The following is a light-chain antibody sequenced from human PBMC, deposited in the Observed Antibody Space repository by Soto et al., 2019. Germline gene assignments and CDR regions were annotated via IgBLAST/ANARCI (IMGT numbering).Light chain of an antibody. CDR3: QQYNSWPEYT. Sequence: EIVMTQSPATLSVSPGEGATLSCRASQSVSINLAWYQQRPGQAPRLLIYGASTRATDIPARFSGSGSGTEFTLTISSLHSEDFAIYYCQQYNSWPEYTFGQGTKVDIK. J-gene: IGKJ2*01. V-gene: IGKV3-15*01. CDR1: QSVSIN. CDR2: GAS.